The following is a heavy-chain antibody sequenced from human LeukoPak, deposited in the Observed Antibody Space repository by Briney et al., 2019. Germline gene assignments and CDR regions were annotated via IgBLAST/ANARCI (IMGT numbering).Heavy chain of an antibody. CDR3: ARDGIEMATIDAFDI. J-gene: IGHJ3*02. Sequence: GTSVRVSCKASGYTFTGYYMDWVRQAPGQGLEWMGWINPNSGGTNYAQKFQGRVTMTRDTSISTAYMELSRLRSDDMAVYYCARDGIEMATIDAFDIWGQGTMVTVSS. D-gene: IGHD5-24*01. V-gene: IGHV1-2*02. CDR2: INPNSGGT. CDR1: GYTFTGYY.